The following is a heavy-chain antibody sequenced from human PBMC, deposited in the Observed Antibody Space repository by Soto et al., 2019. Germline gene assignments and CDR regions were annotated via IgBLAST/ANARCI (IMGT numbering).Heavy chain of an antibody. V-gene: IGHV3-23*01. D-gene: IGHD3-16*01. Sequence: XGSLRLSCAVSGFSLNNYWMHWVRQAPGKGLEWVSLISATGGGTYYADSVKGRFTTSRDNSDNTLYLQVHSLRAEDTAVYYCAKDRRAGGNSAFYFDFWGQGAQVTVSS. J-gene: IGHJ5*01. CDR1: GFSLNNYW. CDR3: AKDRRAGGNSAFYFDF. CDR2: ISATGGGT.